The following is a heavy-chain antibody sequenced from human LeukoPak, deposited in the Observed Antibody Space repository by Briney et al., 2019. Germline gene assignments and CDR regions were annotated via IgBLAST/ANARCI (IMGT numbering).Heavy chain of an antibody. CDR3: ARDRDTAMVHDAFDI. J-gene: IGHJ3*02. CDR2: ISYDGSNK. V-gene: IGHV3-30-3*01. Sequence: PGGSLRLSCAASGFTFSSYAMHWVRQAPGKGLEWAAVISYDGSNKYYADSVKGRFTISRDNSKNTLYLQMNRLRAEDAAVYYCARDRDTAMVHDAFDIWGQGIMVTVSS. CDR1: GFTFSSYA. D-gene: IGHD5-18*01.